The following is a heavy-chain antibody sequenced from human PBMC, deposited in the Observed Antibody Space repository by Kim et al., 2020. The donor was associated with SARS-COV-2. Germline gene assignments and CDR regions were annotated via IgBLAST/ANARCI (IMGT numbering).Heavy chain of an antibody. CDR2: INHSGST. CDR1: GGSFSGYY. Sequence: SETLSLTCAVYGGSFSGYYWSWIRQPPGKGLEWIGEINHSGSTNYNPSLKSRVTISVDTSKNQFSLKLSSVTAADTAVYYCARGRRVATISWFDPWGQGTLVTVSS. J-gene: IGHJ5*02. V-gene: IGHV4-34*01. D-gene: IGHD5-12*01. CDR3: ARGRRVATISWFDP.